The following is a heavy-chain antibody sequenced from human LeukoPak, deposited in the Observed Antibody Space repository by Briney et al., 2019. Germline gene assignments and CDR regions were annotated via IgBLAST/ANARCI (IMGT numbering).Heavy chain of an antibody. CDR1: GYTFTGYY. V-gene: IGHV1-69*06. CDR3: ARDEIPGIAAAGTRFDP. J-gene: IGHJ5*02. CDR2: IIPIFGTA. Sequence: ASVKVSCKASGYTFTGYYMHWVRQAPGQGLEWMGGIIPIFGTANYAQKFQGRVTITADKSTSTAYMELSSLRSEDTAVYYCARDEIPGIAAAGTRFDPWGQGTLVTVSS. D-gene: IGHD6-13*01.